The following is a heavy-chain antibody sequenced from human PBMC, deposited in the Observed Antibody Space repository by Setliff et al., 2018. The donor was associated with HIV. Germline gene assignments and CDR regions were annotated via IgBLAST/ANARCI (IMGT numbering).Heavy chain of an antibody. CDR2: INHSGRT. CDR3: ARGTLVVPDARDYYYYLDV. D-gene: IGHD2-2*01. J-gene: IGHJ6*03. CDR1: GGSFSGYY. V-gene: IGHV4-34*01. Sequence: SETLSLTCAVYGGSFSGYYWTWIRQPPGKGLEWIGEINHSGRTNDNPSLKSRLAISVDTSKNQFSLRLRSVTAADSAIYYCARGTLVVPDARDYYYYLDVWGQGNTVTAP.